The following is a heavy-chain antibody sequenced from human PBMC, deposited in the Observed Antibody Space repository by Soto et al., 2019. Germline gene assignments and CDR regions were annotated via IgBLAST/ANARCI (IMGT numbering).Heavy chain of an antibody. Sequence: GESLKISCKGSGYSFTSYWIGWVRQMPGKGLEWKGIIYPGDSDTRYSPTFQGQVTISADKSISTAYLQWSSLKASDSAMYYCARRLVSSGLNCFDPWGQGTLVTVSS. D-gene: IGHD6-19*01. J-gene: IGHJ5*02. CDR1: GYSFTSYW. CDR3: ARRLVSSGLNCFDP. V-gene: IGHV5-51*01. CDR2: IYPGDSDT.